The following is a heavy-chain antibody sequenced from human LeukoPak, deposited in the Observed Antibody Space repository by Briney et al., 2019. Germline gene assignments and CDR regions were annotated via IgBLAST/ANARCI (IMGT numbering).Heavy chain of an antibody. V-gene: IGHV3-23*01. D-gene: IGHD4-17*01. Sequence: GGSLRLSCAASGFTFSSYAMSWVRQAPGKGLEWVSGISGSGGSTYYADSVKGRFTISRDNSKNTLYLQMNSLRAEDTAVYYCARDDGYGDYPNFDHWGQGTLVTVSS. CDR3: ARDDGYGDYPNFDH. CDR2: ISGSGGST. CDR1: GFTFSSYA. J-gene: IGHJ4*02.